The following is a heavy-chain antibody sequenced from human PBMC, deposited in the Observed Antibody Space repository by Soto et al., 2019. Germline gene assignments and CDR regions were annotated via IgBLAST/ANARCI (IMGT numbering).Heavy chain of an antibody. D-gene: IGHD3-22*01. Sequence: EVQLVESGGGLVQPGGSLRLSCAASGFTFSSYSMNWVRQAPGKGLEWVSYISSSSSTIYYADSEKGRFTISRDNAKNSLYLQMNSLRDEDTAVYYCARDQDYYDSSGYSYYYYGMDVWGQGTTVTVSS. V-gene: IGHV3-48*02. CDR3: ARDQDYYDSSGYSYYYYGMDV. CDR2: ISSSSSTI. J-gene: IGHJ6*02. CDR1: GFTFSSYS.